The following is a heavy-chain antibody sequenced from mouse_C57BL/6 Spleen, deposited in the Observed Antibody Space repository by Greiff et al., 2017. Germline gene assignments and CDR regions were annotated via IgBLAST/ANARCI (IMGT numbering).Heavy chain of an antibody. D-gene: IGHD1-1*01. CDR2: IDPSDSYT. J-gene: IGHJ2*01. CDR3: ARIVVTTVVVDY. CDR1: GYTFTSYW. Sequence: VQLQQPGAELVRPGTSVTLSCKASGYTFTSYWMHWVKQRPGQGLEWIGVIDPSDSYTNYNQKFKGKATLTVDTSSSTAYMQLSSLTSEDSAVYYCARIVVTTVVVDYWGQGTTLTVSS. V-gene: IGHV1-59*01.